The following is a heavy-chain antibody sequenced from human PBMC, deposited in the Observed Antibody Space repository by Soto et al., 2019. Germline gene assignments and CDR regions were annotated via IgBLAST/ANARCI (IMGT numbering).Heavy chain of an antibody. Sequence: AASVKVSCKVSGYTLTELSMHWVRQAPGKGLEWMGGFDPEDGETIYAQKFQGRVTMTEDTSTDTAYMELSSLRSEDTAVYYCAGLHTYSDFWSGYPTPGSGWFDPWGQGTLVTVSS. V-gene: IGHV1-24*01. D-gene: IGHD3-3*01. J-gene: IGHJ5*02. CDR2: FDPEDGET. CDR3: AGLHTYSDFWSGYPTPGSGWFDP. CDR1: GYTLTELS.